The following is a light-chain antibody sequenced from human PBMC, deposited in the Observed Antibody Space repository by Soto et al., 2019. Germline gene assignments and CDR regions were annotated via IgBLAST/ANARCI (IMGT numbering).Light chain of an antibody. CDR3: QQYSTSPWT. CDR1: QSVRSNY. Sequence: EIVLTQSPGTLTLSPGERATLSCRASQSVRSNYLAWYQQGPGQAPRLLIFAASSRATGFPDRFSGSGSGTDFTLTISRLEPEDFAVYYCQQYSTSPWTFGQGTKVDIK. CDR2: AAS. V-gene: IGKV3-20*01. J-gene: IGKJ1*01.